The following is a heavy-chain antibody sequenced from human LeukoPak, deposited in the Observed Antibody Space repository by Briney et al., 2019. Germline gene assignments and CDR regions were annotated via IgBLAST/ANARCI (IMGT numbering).Heavy chain of an antibody. CDR1: GGSISSSSYY. V-gene: IGHV4-39*01. J-gene: IGHJ4*02. Sequence: PSETLSLTCTVSGGSISSSSYYWGWIRQPPGKGLEWIGSIYCSGSTYYNPSLKSRVTISVDTSKNQFSLKLSSVTAADTAVHYCARRPGDSRSYYFDYWGQGTLVTVSS. D-gene: IGHD7-27*01. CDR2: IYCSGST. CDR3: ARRPGDSRSYYFDY.